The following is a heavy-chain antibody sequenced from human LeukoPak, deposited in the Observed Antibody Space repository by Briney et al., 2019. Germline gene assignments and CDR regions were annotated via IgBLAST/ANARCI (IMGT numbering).Heavy chain of an antibody. V-gene: IGHV3-30*18. D-gene: IGHD3-10*01. CDR3: AKDLSGSGSYYTPRFDY. J-gene: IGHJ4*02. CDR2: ISYDGSNK. CDR1: GFTFSSYG. Sequence: PGGSLRLSCAASGFTFSSYGMHWVRQAPGKGLEWVAVISYDGSNKYYADSVKGRFTISRDNSKNTLHLQMNSLRAEDTAVYYCAKDLSGSGSYYTPRFDYWGQGTLVTVSS.